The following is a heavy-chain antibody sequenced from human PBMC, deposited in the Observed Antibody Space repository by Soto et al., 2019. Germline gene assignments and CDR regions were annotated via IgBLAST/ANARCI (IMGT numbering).Heavy chain of an antibody. J-gene: IGHJ4*02. CDR3: VTSGPNDSSGYLD. CDR1: GYTFTSYG. CDR2: ISAYNGNT. V-gene: IGHV1-18*01. D-gene: IGHD3-22*01. Sequence: ASVKVSCKASGYTFTSYGISWVRQAPGQGLEWMGWISAYNGNTNYAQKLQGRVTMTTDTSTSTACMELRSLRSDDTAVYYCVTSGPNDSSGYLDWGQGTLVTVSS.